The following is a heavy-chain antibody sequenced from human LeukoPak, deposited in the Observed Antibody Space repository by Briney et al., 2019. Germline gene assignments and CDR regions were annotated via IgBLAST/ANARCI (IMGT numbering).Heavy chain of an antibody. Sequence: TPGGSLRLSCAASGFTFSSYSMNWVRQAPGKGLEWVSSISSSSSYIYYADSVKGRFTISRDNAKNSLYLQMNSLRAEDTAVYYCARGIAAAGTWEDNWFDPWGQGTLVTVSS. CDR3: ARGIAAAGTWEDNWFDP. CDR2: ISSSSSYI. D-gene: IGHD6-13*01. V-gene: IGHV3-21*01. CDR1: GFTFSSYS. J-gene: IGHJ5*02.